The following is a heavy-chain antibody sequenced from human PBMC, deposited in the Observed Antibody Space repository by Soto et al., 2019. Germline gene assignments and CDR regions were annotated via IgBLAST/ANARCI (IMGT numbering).Heavy chain of an antibody. CDR2: MNPNSGNT. CDR1: GYSFISYD. CDR3: ARGREYSRTFDP. V-gene: IGHV1-8*01. D-gene: IGHD6-6*01. Sequence: QVQLVQSGAEVKKPWASVKVSCTASGYSFISYDINWVRQAPGPGLEWMGWMNPNSGNTGYAQKFQGRVTMNRYTSIITAYMALSSLRSEDTAVYHSARGREYSRTFDPWGQGTLVTVSS. J-gene: IGHJ5*02.